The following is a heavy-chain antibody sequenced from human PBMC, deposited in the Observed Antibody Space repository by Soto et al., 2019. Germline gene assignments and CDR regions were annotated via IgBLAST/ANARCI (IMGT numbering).Heavy chain of an antibody. Sequence: SETLSLTCTVSGGSISSGGYYWSWIRQHPGKGLEWIGYIYYSGSTYYNPSLKSRVTISVDTSKNQFSLKLSSVTAADTAVYYCARVPALNYYGSGNSVPKTFDYWGQGTLVTVSS. V-gene: IGHV4-31*03. CDR2: IYYSGST. J-gene: IGHJ4*02. D-gene: IGHD3-10*01. CDR3: ARVPALNYYGSGNSVPKTFDY. CDR1: GGSISSGGYY.